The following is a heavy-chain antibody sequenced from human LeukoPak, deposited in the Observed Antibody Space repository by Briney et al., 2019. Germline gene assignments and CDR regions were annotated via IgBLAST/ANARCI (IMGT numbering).Heavy chain of an antibody. J-gene: IGHJ4*02. Sequence: ASVKVSCKASGYTFTSYGISWVRQAPGQGLEWMGWISAYNGNTNYAQKLQGRVTMTTDTSTSTAYMELRSLRSDDTAVYYCARVAGGRELWFGETWGQGTLVTVSS. D-gene: IGHD3-10*01. CDR2: ISAYNGNT. CDR1: GYTFTSYG. CDR3: ARVAGGRELWFGET. V-gene: IGHV1-18*01.